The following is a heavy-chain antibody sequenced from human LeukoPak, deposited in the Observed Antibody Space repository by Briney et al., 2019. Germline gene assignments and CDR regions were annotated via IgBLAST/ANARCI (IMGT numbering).Heavy chain of an antibody. D-gene: IGHD3-22*01. V-gene: IGHV5-51*01. CDR2: IYPGDSDT. Sequence: GESLKISCKGSGYSFTSYWIGWVRQMPGKGLEWTGIIYPGDSDTRYSPSFQGQVTISADKSISTAYLQWSSLKASDTAMYCCARLLDYYDSSGYWYNWFDPWGQGTLVTVSS. J-gene: IGHJ5*02. CDR3: ARLLDYYDSSGYWYNWFDP. CDR1: GYSFTSYW.